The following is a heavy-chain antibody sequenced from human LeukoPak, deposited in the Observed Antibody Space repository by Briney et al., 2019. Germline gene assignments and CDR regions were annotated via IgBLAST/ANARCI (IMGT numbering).Heavy chain of an antibody. CDR1: GFTFSNYA. J-gene: IGHJ3*02. CDR3: AKDTTYYYDSSGYYPGAFNI. CDR2: ISGSDGNT. Sequence: GGSLRLSCAASGFTFSNYAMSWVRQAPGKGLEWVSTISGSDGNTYYADSVKGRFTISRDNSKYTLYLQMNSLRAEDTAVYYCAKDTTYYYDSSGYYPGAFNIWGQGTMVTVSS. V-gene: IGHV3-23*01. D-gene: IGHD3-22*01.